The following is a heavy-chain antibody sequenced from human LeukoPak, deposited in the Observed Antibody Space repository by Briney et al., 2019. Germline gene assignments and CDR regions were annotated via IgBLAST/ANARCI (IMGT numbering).Heavy chain of an antibody. CDR2: IWYDGSNK. Sequence: GGSLRLSCAASGFTFSSYGMHWVRQAPGKGLEWVAVIWYDGSNKYYADSVKGRFTISRDNSKNTLYLQMNSLRAEDTAVYYCARSRDGYSSFDYRGQGTLVTVSS. V-gene: IGHV3-33*01. D-gene: IGHD5-24*01. J-gene: IGHJ4*02. CDR1: GFTFSSYG. CDR3: ARSRDGYSSFDY.